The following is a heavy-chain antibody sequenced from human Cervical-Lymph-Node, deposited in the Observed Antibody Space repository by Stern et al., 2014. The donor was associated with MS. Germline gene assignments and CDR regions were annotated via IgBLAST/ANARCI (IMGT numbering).Heavy chain of an antibody. D-gene: IGHD6-19*01. CDR3: AKGKTVTGTGYGIDV. CDR2: ISGSGGNT. Sequence: EVQLVESGGGLVKPGGSLRLPCAASGFIFNDFAMTWVRQAPGQGLEWVSYISGSGGNTCYAKSVKGRFIISRDNSKNALWLQMSSLRDEDTAIYYCAKGKTVTGTGYGIDVWGQGTSVTVSS. CDR1: GFIFNDFA. J-gene: IGHJ6*01. V-gene: IGHV3-23*04.